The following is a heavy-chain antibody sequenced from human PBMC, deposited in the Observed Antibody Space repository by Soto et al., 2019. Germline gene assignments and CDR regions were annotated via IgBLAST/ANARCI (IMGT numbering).Heavy chain of an antibody. Sequence: PSETLSLTCTVSGGSTSSYYWSWIRQPPGKGLEWIGYIYYSGSTNYNPSLKSRVTISVDTSKNQFSLKLSSVTAADTAVYYCARTTSITGTTRGDWFDPWGQGTLVTVSS. D-gene: IGHD1-20*01. V-gene: IGHV4-59*01. CDR3: ARTTSITGTTRGDWFDP. CDR2: IYYSGST. CDR1: GGSTSSYY. J-gene: IGHJ5*02.